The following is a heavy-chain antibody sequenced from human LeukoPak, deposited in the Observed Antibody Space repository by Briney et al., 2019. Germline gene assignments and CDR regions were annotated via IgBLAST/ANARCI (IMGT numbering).Heavy chain of an antibody. CDR2: ISGSGGST. V-gene: IGHV3-23*01. CDR1: GFTFSSYA. J-gene: IGHJ4*02. Sequence: GGPLRLSCAASGFTFSSYAMSWVRQAPGKGLEWVSAISGSGGSTYYADSVKGRFTISRDNSKNTLYLQMNSLRAEDTAVYYCAKDQSGRYFDWLFPRYYFDYWGQGTLVTVSS. CDR3: AKDQSGRYFDWLFPRYYFDY. D-gene: IGHD3-9*01.